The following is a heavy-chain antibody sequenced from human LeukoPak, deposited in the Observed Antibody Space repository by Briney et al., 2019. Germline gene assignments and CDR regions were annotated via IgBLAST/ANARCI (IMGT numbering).Heavy chain of an antibody. CDR1: GFTFSSYS. J-gene: IGHJ6*02. CDR3: AREKMYGMDV. D-gene: IGHD5-24*01. V-gene: IGHV3-30*03. CDR2: ISYDGSNK. Sequence: PGGSLRLACAASGFTFSSYSMNWVRQAPGKGLEWVAVISYDGSNKYYADSVKGRFTISRDNSKNTLYLQMNSLRAEDTAVYYCAREKMYGMDVWGQGTTVTVSS.